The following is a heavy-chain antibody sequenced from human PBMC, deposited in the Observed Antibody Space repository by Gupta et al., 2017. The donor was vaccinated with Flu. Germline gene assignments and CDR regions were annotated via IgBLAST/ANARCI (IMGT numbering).Heavy chain of an antibody. Sequence: EVQLVESGGGLVKPGGSLRLSCATSGFTFSSYSMNWVRQAPGKGLEWVSSISSSSSYIYYADSVKGRFTISRDNAKTSVYLQMNSLRAEDTAVYYCTRAWGGSYWYFDDWGQGTLVTVSS. CDR3: TRAWGGSYWYFDD. CDR2: ISSSSSYI. CDR1: GFTFSSYS. V-gene: IGHV3-21*01. D-gene: IGHD1-26*01. J-gene: IGHJ4*02.